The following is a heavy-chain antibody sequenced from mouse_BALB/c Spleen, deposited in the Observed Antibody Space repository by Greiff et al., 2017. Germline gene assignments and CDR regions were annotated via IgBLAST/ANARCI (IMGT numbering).Heavy chain of an antibody. Sequence: VKLMESGAELVRPGVSVKISCKGSGYTFTDYAMHWVKQSHAKSLEWIGVISTYYGDASYNQKFKGKATMTVDKSSSTAYMELARLTSEDSAIYYCARDGNYPAWFAYWGQGTLVTVSA. D-gene: IGHD2-1*01. CDR2: ISTYYGDA. CDR1: GYTFTDYA. V-gene: IGHV1S137*01. CDR3: ARDGNYPAWFAY. J-gene: IGHJ3*01.